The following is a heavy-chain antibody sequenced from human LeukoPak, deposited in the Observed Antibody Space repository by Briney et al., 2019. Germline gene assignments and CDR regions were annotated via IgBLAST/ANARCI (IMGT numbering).Heavy chain of an antibody. V-gene: IGHV3-23*01. CDR3: ARDLSPITPGRNFDY. D-gene: IGHD1-26*01. CDR1: GFTFSSYD. Sequence: GGSLRPSCAASGFTFSSYDMSWVRQAPGRGLEWVSTIGGSGGRTYNVDSVKGRFTISRDNPKNTLYLQMSSLRAEDTAVYYCARDLSPITPGRNFDYWGQGTLVTVSS. J-gene: IGHJ4*02. CDR2: IGGSGGRT.